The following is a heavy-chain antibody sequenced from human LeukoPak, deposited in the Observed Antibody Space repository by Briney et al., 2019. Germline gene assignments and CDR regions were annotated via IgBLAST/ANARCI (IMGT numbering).Heavy chain of an antibody. J-gene: IGHJ4*02. Sequence: PSETLSLTCTVSGYSISSGYYWGWIRQPPGKGLEWIGSIYHSGSTYYNPSLKSRVTISVDTSKSQFSLKLSSVTTAGTAVYYCARVVYDFWSGYYPDYWGQGTLVTVSS. D-gene: IGHD3-3*01. V-gene: IGHV4-38-2*02. CDR2: IYHSGST. CDR1: GYSISSGYY. CDR3: ARVVYDFWSGYYPDY.